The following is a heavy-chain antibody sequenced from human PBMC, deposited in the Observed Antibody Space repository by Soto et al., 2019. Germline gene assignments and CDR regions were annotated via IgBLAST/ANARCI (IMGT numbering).Heavy chain of an antibody. CDR1: GYAFTTYG. Sequence: QVHLVQSGAEVKKPGASVKVSCKGSGYAFTTYGITWVRQAPGLGLEWMGWISAHNGNTNYAQKLKGRVTVTRDTSTNTANMELKSLRSDDTAVYYCERGRDGDYWGQGALVTVSS. J-gene: IGHJ4*02. D-gene: IGHD6-6*01. CDR3: ERGRDGDY. V-gene: IGHV1-18*01. CDR2: ISAHNGNT.